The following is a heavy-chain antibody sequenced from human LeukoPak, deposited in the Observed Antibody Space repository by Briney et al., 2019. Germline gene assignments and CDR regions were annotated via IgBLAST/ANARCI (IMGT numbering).Heavy chain of an antibody. J-gene: IGHJ1*01. CDR2: IIPILGTA. V-gene: IGHV1-69*13. D-gene: IGHD3-3*01. Sequence: SVKVSCKASGGTFSSYAISWVRQAPGQGLEWMGGIIPILGTANYAQKFQGRVTITADESTSTAYMELSSLRSEDTAVYYCARDGSRVVTPKKYSQHWGQGPLVTVSS. CDR1: GGTFSSYA. CDR3: ARDGSRVVTPKKYSQH.